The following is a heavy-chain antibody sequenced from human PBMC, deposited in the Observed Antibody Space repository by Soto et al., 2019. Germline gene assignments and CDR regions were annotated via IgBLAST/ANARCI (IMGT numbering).Heavy chain of an antibody. V-gene: IGHV4-59*01. J-gene: IGHJ3*02. CDR2: IYYSGST. CDR3: ARHIPTNRSGWYWRGYDAFDI. CDR1: GGSISSYY. Sequence: SETLSLTCTVSGGSISSYYWSWIRQPPGKGLEWIGYIYYSGSTNYNPSLKSRVTISVDTSKNLFSLKLSSVTAADTAVYYCARHIPTNRSGWYWRGYDAFDIWGQGTMVTVSS. D-gene: IGHD6-19*01.